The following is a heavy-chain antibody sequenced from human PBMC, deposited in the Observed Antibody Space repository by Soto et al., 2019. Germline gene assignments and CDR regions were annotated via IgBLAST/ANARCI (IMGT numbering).Heavy chain of an antibody. CDR2: IYYSGST. V-gene: IGHV4-39*01. CDR1: GGSISSSSYY. Sequence: QLQLQESGPGLVKPSETLSLTCTVSGGSISSSSYYWGWIRQPPGKGLEWIGSIYYSGSTYYNPSLKSRDTISVDTSKNQFSLKLSSVTAADTAVYYCARHVAAAGTRWFDPWGQGTLVTVSS. CDR3: ARHVAAAGTRWFDP. J-gene: IGHJ5*02. D-gene: IGHD6-13*01.